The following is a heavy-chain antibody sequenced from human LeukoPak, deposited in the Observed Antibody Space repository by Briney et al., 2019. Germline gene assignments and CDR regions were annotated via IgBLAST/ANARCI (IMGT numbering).Heavy chain of an antibody. V-gene: IGHV3-48*01. J-gene: IGHJ6*03. CDR3: ARDLGSGDYYYYYMDV. CDR1: GFTFSSYG. Sequence: GSLRLSCAASGFTFSSYGMTWVRQAPGKGLEWVSYISSSSSTIYYADSVKGRFTISRDNAKNTLYLQMNSLRAEDTAVYYCARDLGSGDYYYYYMDVWGKGTTVTVSS. CDR2: ISSSSSTI. D-gene: IGHD3-10*01.